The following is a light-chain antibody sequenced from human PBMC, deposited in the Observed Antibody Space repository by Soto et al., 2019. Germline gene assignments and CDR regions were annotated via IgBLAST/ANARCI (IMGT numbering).Light chain of an antibody. Sequence: DIQMTQSPSTLSASVGDRVTITCRASQSISSWLAWYQQKPGKAPKLLISDAANVESGVPSRFSGSGSGTEFTLTISSLQPDDFATYYCQHYNSYSQAFGQGTTVEIK. CDR2: DAA. V-gene: IGKV1-5*01. CDR1: QSISSW. J-gene: IGKJ1*01. CDR3: QHYNSYSQA.